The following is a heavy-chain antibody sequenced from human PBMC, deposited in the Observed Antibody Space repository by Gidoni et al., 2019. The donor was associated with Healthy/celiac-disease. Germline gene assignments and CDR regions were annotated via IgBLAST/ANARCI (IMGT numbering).Heavy chain of an antibody. D-gene: IGHD5-12*01. CDR1: GGSISSGSYY. CDR3: ARDAPQGGYNSGAFDI. Sequence: QVQLQESGPGLVKPSQTLSPPCTASGGSISSGSYYWSWIRQPAGKGLEWIGRIYTSGSTNYNPSLKSRVTISVDTSKNQFSLKLSSVTAADTAVYYCARDAPQGGYNSGAFDIWGQGTMVTVSS. CDR2: IYTSGST. J-gene: IGHJ3*02. V-gene: IGHV4-61*02.